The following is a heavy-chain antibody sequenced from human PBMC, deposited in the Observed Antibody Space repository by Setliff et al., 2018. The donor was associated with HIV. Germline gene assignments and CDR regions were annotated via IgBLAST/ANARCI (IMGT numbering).Heavy chain of an antibody. J-gene: IGHJ4*02. CDR1: GGSINSTSYY. CDR3: ARSIVPVASGYYYFEY. V-gene: IGHV4-39*01. CDR2: IYHTGST. D-gene: IGHD3-3*01. Sequence: SETLSLTCTVSGGSINSTSYYWGWIRQPPGNGLEWIGSIYHTGSTYYKPSLKSRVTISVDTSKNQFSLRLSSVAAGDTAVYYCARSIVPVASGYYYFEYGGQGTLVTVSS.